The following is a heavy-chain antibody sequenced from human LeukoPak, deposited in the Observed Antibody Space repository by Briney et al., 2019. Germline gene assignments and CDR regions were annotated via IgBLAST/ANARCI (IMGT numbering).Heavy chain of an antibody. CDR3: TRHEPVDTAMVTDY. CDR2: IRSKANSYAT. Sequence: GGSLRLSCAASGFTFSGSAIHWVRQASGKGLEWVGRIRSKANSYATAYAASVKGRFTISRDDSKNTAYLQMNSLKTEDTAVYYCTRHEPVDTAMVTDYWGQGTLVTVSS. V-gene: IGHV3-73*01. D-gene: IGHD5-18*01. CDR1: GFTFSGSA. J-gene: IGHJ4*02.